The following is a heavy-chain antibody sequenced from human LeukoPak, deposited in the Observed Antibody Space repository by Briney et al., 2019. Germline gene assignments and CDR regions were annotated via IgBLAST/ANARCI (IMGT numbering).Heavy chain of an antibody. D-gene: IGHD3-9*01. CDR2: INPNSGGT. CDR3: ARLLVTPHYGMDV. CDR1: GYTFTGYY. J-gene: IGHJ6*02. V-gene: IGHV1-2*02. Sequence: ASVKVSCKASGYTFTGYYMHWVRQAPGQGLEWMGWINPNSGGTNYAQKFQGRVTMARDTSISTAYMELGRLRSDDTAVYYGARLLVTPHYGMDVWGQGTTVTVSS.